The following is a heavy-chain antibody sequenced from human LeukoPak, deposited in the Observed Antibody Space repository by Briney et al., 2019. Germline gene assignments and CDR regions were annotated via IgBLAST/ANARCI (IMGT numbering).Heavy chain of an antibody. V-gene: IGHV3-7*01. CDR3: ARVRKLRTRGVMDPLDY. CDR2: IQQDGSEK. Sequence: GGSLRLSCAASGCTFSYYWLTWVRQAPGKGLEWVANIQQDGSEKYYVDSVKGRFIISRDNAKNSLYLQMNSLRAEDTAVYYCARVRKLRTRGVMDPLDYWGQGTLVTVSS. D-gene: IGHD3-10*01. CDR1: GCTFSYYW. J-gene: IGHJ4*02.